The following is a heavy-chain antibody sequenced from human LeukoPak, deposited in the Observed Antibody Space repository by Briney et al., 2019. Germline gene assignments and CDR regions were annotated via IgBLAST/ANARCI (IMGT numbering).Heavy chain of an antibody. D-gene: IGHD3-22*01. V-gene: IGHV3-43*01. CDR2: ISWDGTT. Sequence: GGFLRLSCAASGFTFEDYTMHWVRQAPGKTLEWVSLISWDGTTYYRDSVKGRFTISRDNSKDSLYLQMDSLRSEDTAFYYCVKDLSYESSGSFFDSWGQGTLLTVS. CDR3: VKDLSYESSGSFFDS. J-gene: IGHJ4*02. CDR1: GFTFEDYT.